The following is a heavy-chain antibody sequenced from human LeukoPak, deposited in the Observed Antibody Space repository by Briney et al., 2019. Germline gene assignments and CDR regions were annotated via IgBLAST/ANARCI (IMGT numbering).Heavy chain of an antibody. V-gene: IGHV3-7*01. Sequence: PGGSLRLSCAASGFTFNRSWMNWVRQAPGKGLEWVANLDPSGSQKRYVDSVKGRFIISKDNPGASLYLDMCSLRAEDTAIYYCAIWTSGNYWGQGTLVTVSS. CDR3: AIWTSGNY. J-gene: IGHJ4*02. CDR1: GFTFNRSW. CDR2: LDPSGSQK. D-gene: IGHD1-1*01.